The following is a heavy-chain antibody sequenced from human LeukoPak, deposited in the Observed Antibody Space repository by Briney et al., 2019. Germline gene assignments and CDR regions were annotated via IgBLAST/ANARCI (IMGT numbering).Heavy chain of an antibody. CDR3: ARVERCSSTSCYKRGGDAFDI. CDR2: ISGSSSYI. CDR1: GFTFSSYS. Sequence: GGSLRLSCAASGFTFSSYSMNWVRQAPGKGLEWVSSISGSSSYIYYADSVKGRFTISRDNAKNSLYLQMNSLRAEDTAVYYCARVERCSSTSCYKRGGDAFDIWGQGTMVTVSS. J-gene: IGHJ3*02. D-gene: IGHD2-2*02. V-gene: IGHV3-21*01.